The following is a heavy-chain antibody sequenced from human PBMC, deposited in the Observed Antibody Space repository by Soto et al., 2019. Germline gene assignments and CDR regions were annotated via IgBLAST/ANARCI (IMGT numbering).Heavy chain of an antibody. Sequence: GSGPTLVNPTQTLTLTCTFSGFSLSTSGVGVGWIRQPPGKALEWLALIYWNDDKRYSPSLKSRLTITKDTSKNQVVLTMTNMDPVDTATYYCAHRRLRSTRRTPPVSWFDPWGQGALVTVSS. CDR1: GFSLSTSGVG. J-gene: IGHJ5*02. D-gene: IGHD2-2*01. V-gene: IGHV2-5*01. CDR3: AHRRLRSTRRTPPVSWFDP. CDR2: IYWNDDK.